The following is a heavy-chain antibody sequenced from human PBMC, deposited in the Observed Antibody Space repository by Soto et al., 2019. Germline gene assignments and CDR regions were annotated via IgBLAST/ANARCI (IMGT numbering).Heavy chain of an antibody. V-gene: IGHV4-59*01. Sequence: SETLSLTCTVSGGSISSYYWSWIRQPPGKGLEWIGYIYYSGSTNYNPSLKSRVTISVDTSKNQFSLKLSSVTAADTAVYYCARVECSGGSCYGAFDIWGQGTMVTVSS. D-gene: IGHD2-15*01. CDR2: IYYSGST. CDR3: ARVECSGGSCYGAFDI. J-gene: IGHJ3*02. CDR1: GGSISSYY.